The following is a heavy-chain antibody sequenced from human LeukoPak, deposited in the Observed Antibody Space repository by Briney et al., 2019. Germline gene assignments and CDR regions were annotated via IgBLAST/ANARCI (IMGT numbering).Heavy chain of an antibody. CDR2: IHHSGNT. CDR1: GYSISSGYY. J-gene: IGHJ6*04. Sequence: SETLSLTCTVSGYSISSGYYWGWIRQPPGKGLEWIGSIHHSGNTYYNPSLKSRVTISVDTSKNQFSLKLRSVTAADTAVYYCARELAYCGGDCYLGALDAWGKGTTVTVSS. V-gene: IGHV4-38-2*02. CDR3: ARELAYCGGDCYLGALDA. D-gene: IGHD2-21*02.